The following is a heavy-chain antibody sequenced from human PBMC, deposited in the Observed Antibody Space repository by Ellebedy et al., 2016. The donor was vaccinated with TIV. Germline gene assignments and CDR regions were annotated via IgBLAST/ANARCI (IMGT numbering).Heavy chain of an antibody. Sequence: PGGSLRLSCKGSGYSFTSYWIGWARQKPGKGLDWMGIIYPGDSDIRYRQTFQGQVTISADKSLTTAYLQGSSLKTSDTAMYYCARHNTDSGGNSIDAWGQGTRDTVYS. V-gene: IGHV5-51*01. J-gene: IGHJ5*02. CDR2: IYPGDSDI. CDR3: ARHNTDSGGNSIDA. CDR1: GYSFTSYW. D-gene: IGHD4-23*01.